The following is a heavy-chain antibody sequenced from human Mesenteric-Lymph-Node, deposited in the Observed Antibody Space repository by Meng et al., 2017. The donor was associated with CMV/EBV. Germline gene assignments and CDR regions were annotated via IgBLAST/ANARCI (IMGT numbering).Heavy chain of an antibody. CDR1: GGSISSYY. Sequence: SETLSLTCTVSGGSISSYYWSWIRQPAGKGLEWIGRIYTSGSTNYNPSLKSRVTMSVDTSKNQFSLKLSSVTAADTAVYYCARVFVFGGGLRFYGMDVWGQGTTVTVSS. CDR2: IYTSGST. V-gene: IGHV4-4*07. D-gene: IGHD3-3*01. J-gene: IGHJ6*02. CDR3: ARVFVFGGGLRFYGMDV.